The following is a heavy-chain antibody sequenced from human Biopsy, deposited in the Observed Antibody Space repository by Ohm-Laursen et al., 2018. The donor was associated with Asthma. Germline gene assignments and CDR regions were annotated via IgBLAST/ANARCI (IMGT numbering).Heavy chain of an antibody. CDR2: IYSGGTS. J-gene: IGHJ4*02. CDR3: ARGDSSNWSHYYFDY. CDR1: GFAVSRDY. D-gene: IGHD3-22*01. V-gene: IGHV3-53*01. Sequence: SLRLSCSAPGFAVSRDYMFWVRQAPGKGLEGVSVIYSGGTSHTAGSVRGRFTISRDYSKNTLYLQMHSLIAEDTAVYYCARGDSSNWSHYYFDYWGQGTLVTVSS.